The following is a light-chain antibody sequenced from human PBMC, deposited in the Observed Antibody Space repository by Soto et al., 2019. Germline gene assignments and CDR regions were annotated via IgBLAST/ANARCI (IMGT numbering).Light chain of an antibody. CDR2: AAS. CDR3: QQYHSAPPA. Sequence: DIQMTQSPSSLSASVGDRVSITCRASQDITNYLAWYQQRPGKVPELLIYAASVLQSGVPSRFSGGTSGTDFTLTISSLQPVDVATYYCQQYHSAPPAFGQGTKVEIK. CDR1: QDITNY. J-gene: IGKJ1*01. V-gene: IGKV1-27*01.